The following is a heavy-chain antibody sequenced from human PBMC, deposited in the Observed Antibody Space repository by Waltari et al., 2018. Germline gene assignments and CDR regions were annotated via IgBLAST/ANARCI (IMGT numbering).Heavy chain of an antibody. Sequence: QLQLQEPGPGLVKRSETLSLTCTVSGGSIGRSRRSWVWTRQPPGKGLAWIGSIYYTGTAYYNPSRKSRVTISVETSKTLFSLRLSSVTAADTAVYYWMVMSSCSGGICYSGIDPWGQGTLVTVSS. CDR3: MVMSSCSGGICYSGIDP. J-gene: IGHJ5*02. CDR2: IYYTGTA. D-gene: IGHD2-15*01. CDR1: GGSIGRSRRS. V-gene: IGHV4-39*01.